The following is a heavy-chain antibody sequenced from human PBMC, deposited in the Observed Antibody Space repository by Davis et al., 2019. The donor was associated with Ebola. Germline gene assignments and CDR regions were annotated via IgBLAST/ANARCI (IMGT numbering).Heavy chain of an antibody. CDR2: IKQDGSEK. CDR1: GFTFNNYW. V-gene: IGHV3-7*01. J-gene: IGHJ4*02. D-gene: IGHD6-19*01. Sequence: GGSLRLSCAASGFTFNNYWMSWVRQAPGKGLEWVANIKQDGSEKYYVDSVKGRFTISRDNAKNSLYLQMNSLRAEDTAVYYCATSSGWYVYWGQGTLVTVSS. CDR3: ATSSGWYVY.